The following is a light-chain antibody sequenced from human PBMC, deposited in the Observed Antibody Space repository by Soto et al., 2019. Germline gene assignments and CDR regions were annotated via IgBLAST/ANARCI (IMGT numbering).Light chain of an antibody. CDR2: AAS. V-gene: IGKV1-8*01. Sequence: AIRMTQSPSSYSASTGDRVTITCRASQGGSSYLAWYQQKPGKAPKLLIYAASTLQSGVPSRFSGSGSGTDFTLTISCLQSEDFATYYCQQYYSYPRLTFGGGTKVEIK. J-gene: IGKJ4*01. CDR1: QGGSSY. CDR3: QQYYSYPRLT.